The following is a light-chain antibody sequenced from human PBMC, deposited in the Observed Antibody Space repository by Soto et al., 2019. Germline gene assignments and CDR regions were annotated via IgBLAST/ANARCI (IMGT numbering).Light chain of an antibody. CDR1: QSVSGW. J-gene: IGKJ1*01. CDR3: QQYETFSGT. CDR2: DAS. Sequence: DIQITHSPCTRSASVVDTVTVTCLASQSVSGWLAWYQQKPGEAPKLLIYDASALPRGVPSRFSDSGSGTKFTLTIASLQPDDFATYYCQQYETFSGTFGPGTKVDIK. V-gene: IGKV1-5*01.